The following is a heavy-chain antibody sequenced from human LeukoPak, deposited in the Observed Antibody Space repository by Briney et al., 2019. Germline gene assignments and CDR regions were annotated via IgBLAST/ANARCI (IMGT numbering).Heavy chain of an antibody. V-gene: IGHV3-23*01. Sequence: GGSLRLSCAASGFTFSSYAMSWVRQAPGKGLEWVSAISGSGGSTYYADSVKGRFTISRDNAKNSLYLQMNSLRAEDTAVYYCARDWRYSSSWFPIDYWGQGTLVTVSS. CDR2: ISGSGGST. CDR1: GFTFSSYA. D-gene: IGHD6-13*01. J-gene: IGHJ4*02. CDR3: ARDWRYSSSWFPIDY.